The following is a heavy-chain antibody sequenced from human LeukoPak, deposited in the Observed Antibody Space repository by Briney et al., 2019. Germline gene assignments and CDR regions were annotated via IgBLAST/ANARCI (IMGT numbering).Heavy chain of an antibody. D-gene: IGHD3-10*01. J-gene: IGHJ4*02. CDR1: GFTFSGYW. CDR2: IKQDGSEK. CDR3: ARDYYGSGSYYNRGFDY. Sequence: PGGSLRLSCAASGFTFSGYWMSWVRQAPGKGLEWVANIKQDGSEKYYVDSVKGRFTISRDNAKNSLYLQMNSLRAEDTAVYYCARDYYGSGSYYNRGFDYWGQGTLVTVSS. V-gene: IGHV3-7*03.